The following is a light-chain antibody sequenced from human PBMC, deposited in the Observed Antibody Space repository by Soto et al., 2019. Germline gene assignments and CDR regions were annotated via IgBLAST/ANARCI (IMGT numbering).Light chain of an antibody. CDR1: QSVSSN. J-gene: IGKJ1*01. Sequence: EIMMTQSPATLSVSPGERATLSCSAGQSVSSNLAFYQQKPGQAPRLLIYEASSRSTGIPDRFSGSGSGTDFTLTISRLEPEDFAVYYCQQYNNWPLTFGQGTKVHIK. V-gene: IGKV3D-15*01. CDR2: EAS. CDR3: QQYNNWPLT.